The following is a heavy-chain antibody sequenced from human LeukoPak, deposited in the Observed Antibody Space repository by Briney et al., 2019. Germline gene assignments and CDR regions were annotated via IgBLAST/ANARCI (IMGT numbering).Heavy chain of an antibody. V-gene: IGHV1-8*01. CDR3: AREKGKDSGSYHYDYYYYGMDV. J-gene: IGHJ6*02. CDR1: GYTFTSYD. Sequence: ASVKVSCKASGYTFTSYDINWVRQATGQGLEWIGWMNPNSGNTGYAQKFQGRVTMTRNTSISAAYMELSSLRSEDTAVYYCAREKGKDSGSYHYDYYYYGMDVWGQGTTVTVSS. CDR2: MNPNSGNT. D-gene: IGHD3-10*01.